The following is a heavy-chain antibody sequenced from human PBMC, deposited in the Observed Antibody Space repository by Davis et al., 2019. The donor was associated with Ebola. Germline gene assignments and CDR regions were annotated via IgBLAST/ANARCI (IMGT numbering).Heavy chain of an antibody. CDR2: IYYSGST. Sequence: MPSETLSLTCTVSGGSISSSSYYWGWIRQPPGQGLEWIGYIYYSGSTYYNPSLKSRVTISVDTSKNQFSLKLSSVTAADTAVYYCARGYDFWSGYYNPTYHYGMDVWGQGTTVTVSS. CDR1: GGSISSSSYY. J-gene: IGHJ6*02. CDR3: ARGYDFWSGYYNPTYHYGMDV. D-gene: IGHD3-3*01. V-gene: IGHV4-39*07.